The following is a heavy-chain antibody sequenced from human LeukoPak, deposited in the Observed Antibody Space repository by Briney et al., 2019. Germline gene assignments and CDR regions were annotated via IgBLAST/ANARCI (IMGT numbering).Heavy chain of an antibody. CDR1: GFTFSSYW. CDR2: IKQDGSEK. D-gene: IGHD3-3*01. CDR3: ARDSEGLLRGAYFDY. Sequence: GGSLRLSCAASGFTFSSYWMSWVRQAPGKGPEWVANIKQDGSEKYYVDSVKGRFTISRDNAKNSLYLQMNSLRAEDTAVYYCARDSEGLLRGAYFDYWGQGTLVTVSS. J-gene: IGHJ4*02. V-gene: IGHV3-7*01.